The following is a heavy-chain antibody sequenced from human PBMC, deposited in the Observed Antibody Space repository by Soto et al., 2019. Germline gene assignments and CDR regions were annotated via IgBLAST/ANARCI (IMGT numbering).Heavy chain of an antibody. CDR3: TGGGAFDI. V-gene: IGHV4-59*08. CDR2: IFYSGST. D-gene: IGHD6-25*01. CDR1: GASLSTYY. Sequence: SETLSLTCTVSGASLSTYYWSWIRQPPGKGLEWIGYIFYSGSTDYNPSLKSRVTISIDTSKNQFSLKVNSLTAADTAMYYCTGGGAFDIWGQGTMVTVSS. J-gene: IGHJ3*02.